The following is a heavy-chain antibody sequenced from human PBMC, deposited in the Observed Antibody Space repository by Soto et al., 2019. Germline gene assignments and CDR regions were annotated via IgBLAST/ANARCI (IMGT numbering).Heavy chain of an antibody. CDR3: ARGWAYLTLSYYDFWSGYYNDY. CDR2: INHSGST. J-gene: IGHJ4*02. CDR1: GGSFSVYY. V-gene: IGHV4-34*01. D-gene: IGHD3-3*01. Sequence: SETLSVTCAFYGGSFSVYYWSWIRQPPGKGLESPGEINHSGSTNYNPSLKSRVTISVDTSKNQFSLKLSSVTAADTAVYYCARGWAYLTLSYYDFWSGYYNDYWGQGTLVTVSS.